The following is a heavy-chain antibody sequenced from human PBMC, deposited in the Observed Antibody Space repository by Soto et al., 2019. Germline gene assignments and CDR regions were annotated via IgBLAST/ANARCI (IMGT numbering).Heavy chain of an antibody. CDR2: ISYDGSNK. J-gene: IGHJ1*01. D-gene: IGHD6-13*01. Sequence: GGSLRLSCAASGFTFSRYGMHWVRQASGKGLEWVAVISYDGSNKYYADSVKGRFTISRDNSKNTMYLPMNSLRAEDTAVYYCPKDPAAAGKRYFQHWGQGTLVTVSS. CDR3: PKDPAAAGKRYFQH. CDR1: GFTFSRYG. V-gene: IGHV3-30*18.